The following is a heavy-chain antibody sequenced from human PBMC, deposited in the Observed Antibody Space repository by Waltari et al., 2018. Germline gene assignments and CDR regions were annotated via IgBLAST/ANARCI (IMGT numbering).Heavy chain of an antibody. CDR2: IIGMGDIT. D-gene: IGHD2-8*01. Sequence: VQLVGSGGGLVLPGGFLRPSCAGCGFPLGSWTMHWVRQAPGKGLEWVSGIIGMGDITSYADSVKGRFTISRDTSKNTLYLLLNSLRPGDTAIYYCASAPRPEVSAPFDFWGRGTLVTVSS. CDR3: ASAPRPEVSAPFDF. V-gene: IGHV3-23*04. J-gene: IGHJ4*02. CDR1: GFPLGSWT.